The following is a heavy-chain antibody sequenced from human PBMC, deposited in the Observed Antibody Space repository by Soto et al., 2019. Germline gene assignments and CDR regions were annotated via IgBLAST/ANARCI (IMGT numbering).Heavy chain of an antibody. Sequence: GGSLRLSCAASGFTFSDCYMSWIRQAPGKGLEWISYISGSSDYIDYADSLKGRFTISRDNAKKSLYLQMNSLRAGDTAVYFCARGSIIRAMDVWGQGTTVTVSS. D-gene: IGHD3-10*01. CDR2: ISGSSDYI. J-gene: IGHJ6*02. CDR1: GFTFSDCY. V-gene: IGHV3-11*06. CDR3: ARGSIIRAMDV.